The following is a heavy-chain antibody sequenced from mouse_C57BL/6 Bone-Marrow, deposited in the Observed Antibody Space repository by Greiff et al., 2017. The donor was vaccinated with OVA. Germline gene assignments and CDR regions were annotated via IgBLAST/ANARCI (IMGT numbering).Heavy chain of an antibody. J-gene: IGHJ3*01. D-gene: IGHD3-3*01. V-gene: IGHV1-69*01. CDR2: IDPSDSYT. CDR1: GYTFTSYW. Sequence: QVQLQQPGAELVMPGASVKLSCKASGYTFTSYWMHWVKQRPGQGLEWLGEIDPSDSYTNYNQKFKGKSTLTVDKSSSTAYMQLSSLTSEDSAVYYCARWAGNDVAYWGQGTLVTVSA. CDR3: ARWAGNDVAY.